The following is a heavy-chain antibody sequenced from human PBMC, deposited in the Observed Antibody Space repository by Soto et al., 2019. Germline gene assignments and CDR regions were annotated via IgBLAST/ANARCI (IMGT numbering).Heavy chain of an antibody. Sequence: ASVKVSCKASGYTFTGYYMHWVRQAPGQGLEWMGWISAYNGNTNYAQKFQGRVTMTTDTSKNTLYLQMNSLRAEDTAVYYCAKSDRGRITIFGVVPLVRFDYWGQGTLVTVSS. CDR1: GYTFTGYY. J-gene: IGHJ4*02. CDR2: ISAYNGNT. CDR3: AKSDRGRITIFGVVPLVRFDY. D-gene: IGHD3-3*01. V-gene: IGHV1-18*04.